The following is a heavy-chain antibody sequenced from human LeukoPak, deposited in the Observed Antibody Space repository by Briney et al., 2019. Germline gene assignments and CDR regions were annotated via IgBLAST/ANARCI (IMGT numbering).Heavy chain of an antibody. CDR2: IIPIFGTA. CDR1: GYTFTSYG. Sequence: SVKVSCKASGYTFTSYGISWVRQAPGQGREWMGGIIPIFGTANYAQKFQGRVTITADKSTGTAYMELSSLRSEDTAVYYCAKMTTVTSAGAFDIWGQGTMVTVSS. CDR3: AKMTTVTSAGAFDI. D-gene: IGHD4-11*01. J-gene: IGHJ3*02. V-gene: IGHV1-69*06.